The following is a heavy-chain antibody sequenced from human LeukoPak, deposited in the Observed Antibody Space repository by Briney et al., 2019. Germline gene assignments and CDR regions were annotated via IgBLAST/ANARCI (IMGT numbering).Heavy chain of an antibody. CDR2: ISSGGGST. V-gene: IGHV3-23*01. Sequence: GGSLRLSCAASGFTFSSYAMSWVRQAPGKGLQWVSSISSGGGSTYYADSVKGRFTISRDNSKNTLYLQMNSLRAEDTAVYYCGLRSIAVAGSDYWGQGTLVTVSS. J-gene: IGHJ4*02. D-gene: IGHD6-19*01. CDR3: GLRSIAVAGSDY. CDR1: GFTFSSYA.